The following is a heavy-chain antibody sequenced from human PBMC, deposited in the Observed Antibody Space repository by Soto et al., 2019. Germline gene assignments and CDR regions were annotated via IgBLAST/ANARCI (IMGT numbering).Heavy chain of an antibody. D-gene: IGHD6-13*01. CDR1: GGSITTTNYY. CDR2: IFYTGDT. Sequence: QLQLQESGPGLVKPSGTLSLTCTVSGGSITTTNYYWSWVRQSPGKGLEWIANIFYTGDTYYSPSLRGRVTVSVDTSKNQFSLKLSSVTAADTAMYYCASLQVPGNFDYWGQ. V-gene: IGHV4-39*01. J-gene: IGHJ4*02. CDR3: ASLQVPGNFDY.